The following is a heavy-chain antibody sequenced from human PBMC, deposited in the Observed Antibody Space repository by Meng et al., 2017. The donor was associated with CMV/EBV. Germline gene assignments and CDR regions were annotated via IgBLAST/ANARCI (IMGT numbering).Heavy chain of an antibody. CDR1: GYTFTSYY. J-gene: IGHJ6*02. Sequence: ASVKVSCKASGYTFTSYYMHWVRQAPGQGLEWMGIINPSGGSTSYAQKFQGRVTMTRDTPTSTVYMELSSLRSEDTAVYYCASPRYCSSTSCYRGGDYYYYGMDVWGQGTTVTVSS. V-gene: IGHV1-46*01. D-gene: IGHD2-2*02. CDR2: INPSGGST. CDR3: ASPRYCSSTSCYRGGDYYYYGMDV.